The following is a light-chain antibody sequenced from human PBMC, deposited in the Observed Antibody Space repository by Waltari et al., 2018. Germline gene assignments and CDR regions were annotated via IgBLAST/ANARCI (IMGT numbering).Light chain of an antibody. Sequence: EIVLTQSPGTLSLSPGERGTLSCRASQSVSRFLAWYQQKPGQAPRLLIYGASTRATGIPDRFSVSWSGTDFSLTISRLEPEDFAVYYCQKYDRLPATFGQGTKVEIK. CDR2: GAS. CDR1: QSVSRF. V-gene: IGKV3-20*01. CDR3: QKYDRLPAT. J-gene: IGKJ1*01.